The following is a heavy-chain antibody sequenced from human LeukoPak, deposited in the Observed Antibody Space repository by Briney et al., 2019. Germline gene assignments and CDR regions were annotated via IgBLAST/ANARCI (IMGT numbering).Heavy chain of an antibody. CDR3: ARLLIGQLGDY. D-gene: IGHD6-6*01. CDR1: GGSISSSSYY. Sequence: SETLSLTCTVSGGSISSSSYYWGWIRQPPGEGLEWIGSIYYSGSTYYNPSLKSRVTISVDTSKNQFSLKLSSVTAADTAVYYCARLLIGQLGDYWGQGTLVTVSS. J-gene: IGHJ4*02. CDR2: IYYSGST. V-gene: IGHV4-39*01.